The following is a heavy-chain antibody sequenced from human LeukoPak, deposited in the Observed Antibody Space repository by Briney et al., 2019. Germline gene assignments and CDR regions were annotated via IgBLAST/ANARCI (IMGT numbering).Heavy chain of an antibody. CDR3: ASDILTGYYRDY. CDR1: GFTFSSYS. Sequence: GGSLRLSCAASGFTFSSYSMNWVRQAPGKGLEWVSYISSSSSTIYYADSVKGRFTISRDNSKNTLYLQMNSLRAEDTAVYYCASDILTGYYRDYWGQGTLVTVSS. CDR2: ISSSSSTI. V-gene: IGHV3-48*01. D-gene: IGHD3-9*01. J-gene: IGHJ4*02.